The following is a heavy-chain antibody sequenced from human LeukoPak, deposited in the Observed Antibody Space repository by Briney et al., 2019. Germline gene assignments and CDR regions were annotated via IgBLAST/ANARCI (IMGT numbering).Heavy chain of an antibody. D-gene: IGHD1-26*01. CDR1: GGSMSVTIW. V-gene: IGHV4-4*02. CDR2: ISLAGQT. J-gene: IGHJ4*02. CDR3: SRESGPFCPFGY. Sequence: SGTLSLTCGLSGGSMSVTIWLSSARQPPGHGLDWIGEISLAGQTNYNPSLNGRVTMSLDKSSNQLSLHLTSVTAADTATYFCSRESGPFCPFGYWGEGALVIVSS.